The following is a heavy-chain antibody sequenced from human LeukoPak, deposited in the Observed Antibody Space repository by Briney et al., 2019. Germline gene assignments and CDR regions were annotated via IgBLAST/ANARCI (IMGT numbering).Heavy chain of an antibody. J-gene: IGHJ4*02. D-gene: IGHD1-26*01. V-gene: IGHV3-23*01. Sequence: GGSLRLSCTASGFDFSTYAMSWVRQAPGKGLEWVSGIGGGDTHHADSVKGRFTIPRDNSKNTVELQMSSLRAEDTAVYYCAKDGQNFNAMWDYFDSWGRGTLVTVSS. CDR2: IGGGDT. CDR3: AKDGQNFNAMWDYFDS. CDR1: GFDFSTYA.